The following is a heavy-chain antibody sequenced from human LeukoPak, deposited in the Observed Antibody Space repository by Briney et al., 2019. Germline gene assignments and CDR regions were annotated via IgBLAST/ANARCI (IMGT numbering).Heavy chain of an antibody. CDR1: GASISSTSYY. CDR3: ARPKGGGWAQTLAIEY. V-gene: IGHV4-39*01. J-gene: IGHJ4*02. D-gene: IGHD5-12*01. Sequence: SETLSLTCTVSGASISSTSYYWGWIRQPPGKGLEWIGRIYYSGSTYYKPSLKSRVTISVDTSKNQFSLKVNSVTAADTAVYYCARPKGGGWAQTLAIEYWGQGTLVTVSS. CDR2: IYYSGST.